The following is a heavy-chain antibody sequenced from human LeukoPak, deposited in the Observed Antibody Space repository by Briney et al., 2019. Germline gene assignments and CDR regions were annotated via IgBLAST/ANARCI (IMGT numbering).Heavy chain of an antibody. Sequence: ASVKVSCKASGYTFTSYDINWVRQATGQGLEWMGWMNPNSGNTGYAQKFQGRVTMTRNTSISTAYMVLSSLRSEDTAVYYCARGGNIVVVVAATNQGFDYWGQGTLVTVSS. D-gene: IGHD2-15*01. CDR1: GYTFTSYD. CDR2: MNPNSGNT. CDR3: ARGGNIVVVVAATNQGFDY. J-gene: IGHJ4*02. V-gene: IGHV1-8*01.